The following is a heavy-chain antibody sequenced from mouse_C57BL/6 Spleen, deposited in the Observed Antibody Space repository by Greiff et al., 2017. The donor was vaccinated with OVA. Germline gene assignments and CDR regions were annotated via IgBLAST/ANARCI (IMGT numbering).Heavy chain of an antibody. V-gene: IGHV3-3*01. CDR3: ARGASAYYAMDY. D-gene: IGHD6-1*01. J-gene: IGHJ4*01. Sequence: EVQLQESGPSLVRPSQTLSLTCTVTGFSINSDCYWIWIRQFPGNKLEYIGYTFYSGITYYNPSLESRTYITRDTSKNQFSLKLSSVTTEDTATDYCARGASAYYAMDYWGQGTSVTVSS. CDR2: TFYSGIT. CDR1: GFSINSDCY.